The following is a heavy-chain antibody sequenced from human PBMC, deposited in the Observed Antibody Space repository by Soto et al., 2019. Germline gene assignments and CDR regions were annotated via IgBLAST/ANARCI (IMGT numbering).Heavy chain of an antibody. D-gene: IGHD3-16*01. Sequence: DVQLVDSGGGLVQPGGSLRLSCAASGFTFSNYAMSWVRQAPGKGLERVSLVSATAGTTYYTDSVKGRFTISRDNSKNTVYLQMNSLRADDTAVYYFAKDRLAGGFDYWGQGTLVTVSS. J-gene: IGHJ4*02. CDR1: GFTFSNYA. CDR2: VSATAGTT. CDR3: AKDRLAGGFDY. V-gene: IGHV3-23*04.